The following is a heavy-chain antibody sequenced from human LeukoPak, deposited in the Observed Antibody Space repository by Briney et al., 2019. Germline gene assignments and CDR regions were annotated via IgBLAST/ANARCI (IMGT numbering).Heavy chain of an antibody. D-gene: IGHD3-16*01. CDR1: GFTFSDYY. CDR3: ARVRSLLPGIMITFQGPGAFDI. V-gene: IGHV3-11*04. Sequence: SGGSLGLSCAASGFTFSDYYMSWIRQAPGKGLEWVSYISSSGSTIYYADSVKGRFTISRDNAKNSLYLQMNSLRAEDTAVYYCARVRSLLPGIMITFQGPGAFDIWGQGTMVTVSS. J-gene: IGHJ3*02. CDR2: ISSSGSTI.